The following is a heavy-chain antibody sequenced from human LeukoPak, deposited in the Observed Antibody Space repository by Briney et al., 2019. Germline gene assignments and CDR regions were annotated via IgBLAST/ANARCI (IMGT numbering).Heavy chain of an antibody. Sequence: GRSLRLSCAASGFTFDDYAMHWVRQAPGKGLEWVSGISWNSGSIDYADSVKGRFTISRDNAKNSLYLQMNSLRAEDTALYYCAKDKGAVVTIGWFDPWGQGTLVTVSS. CDR1: GFTFDDYA. CDR2: ISWNSGSI. D-gene: IGHD5-24*01. CDR3: AKDKGAVVTIGWFDP. J-gene: IGHJ5*02. V-gene: IGHV3-9*01.